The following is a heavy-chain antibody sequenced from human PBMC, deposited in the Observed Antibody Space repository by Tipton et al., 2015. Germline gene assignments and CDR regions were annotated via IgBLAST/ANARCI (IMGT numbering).Heavy chain of an antibody. CDR3: ARARGRHGGLFDS. J-gene: IGHJ4*02. Sequence: TLSLTCAVSGGSVSSPSYYWSWIRQPPGKGLEWIGSLYFSGSTNYNPSLKSRVTISVDTSKTQFSLKMSSVTATDTAVYYCARARGRHGGLFDSWGQGTLVTVSS. CDR2: LYFSGST. CDR1: GGSVSSPSYY. V-gene: IGHV4-61*01. D-gene: IGHD4-23*01.